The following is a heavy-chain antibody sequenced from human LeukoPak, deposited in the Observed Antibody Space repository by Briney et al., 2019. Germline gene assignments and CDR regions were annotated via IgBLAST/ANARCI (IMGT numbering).Heavy chain of an antibody. CDR1: DYKFTNYW. Sequence: GESLKISCKGSDYKFTNYWIGWVRQMPGKGLEWMGIIYPADSDTRYNPSFQGQVTISADRSFSTAYLQWSSLKASDTAMYYCARLLSHGYGPNRYFGYWGQGTLVTVSS. CDR3: ARLLSHGYGPNRYFGY. D-gene: IGHD5-18*01. J-gene: IGHJ4*02. V-gene: IGHV5-51*01. CDR2: IYPADSDT.